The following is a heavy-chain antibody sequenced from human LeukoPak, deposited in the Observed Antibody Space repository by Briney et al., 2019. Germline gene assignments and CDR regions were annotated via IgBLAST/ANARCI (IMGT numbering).Heavy chain of an antibody. J-gene: IGHJ3*02. CDR3: ARGRYCSAVICSGGDAFDI. V-gene: IGHV4-4*07. CDR2: IYTRGST. D-gene: IGHD2-15*01. CDR1: GGSINNYY. Sequence: SETLSLTCTVSGGSINNYYWSWIRQPAGKGLEWIGRIYTRGSTNYNPSLKSRVTMSVDTSKNQFSLKLSSVTAADTAVYYFARGRYCSAVICSGGDAFDIWGQGTMVSVSS.